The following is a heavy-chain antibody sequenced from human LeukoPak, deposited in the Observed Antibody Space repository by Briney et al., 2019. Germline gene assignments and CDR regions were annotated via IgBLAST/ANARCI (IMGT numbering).Heavy chain of an antibody. J-gene: IGHJ4*02. CDR1: GFTFSSYG. CDR2: IWYDGSNK. D-gene: IGHD6-6*01. Sequence: PGRSLRLSCAASGFTFSSYGMHWVRQAPGKGLEWVAVIWYDGSNKYYADSVKGRFTISRDNSKNTLYLQMNSLRAEDTAVYYCARLGASSASDYWGQGTLVTVSS. V-gene: IGHV3-33*01. CDR3: ARLGASSASDY.